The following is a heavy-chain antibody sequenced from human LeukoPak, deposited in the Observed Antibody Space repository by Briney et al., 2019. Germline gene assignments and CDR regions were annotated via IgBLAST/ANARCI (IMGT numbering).Heavy chain of an antibody. CDR2: IKSKTDGGTT. V-gene: IGHV3-15*01. CDR1: GFTFSNAW. J-gene: IGHJ4*02. Sequence: GGSRRLSCAASGFTFSNAWMSWVRQAPGKGLEWVGRIKSKTDGGTTDYAAPVKGRFTISRDDSKNTLYLQMNSLKTEDTAVYYCTTGSSVTTLGDYWGQGTLVTVSS. D-gene: IGHD3-16*01. CDR3: TTGSSVTTLGDY.